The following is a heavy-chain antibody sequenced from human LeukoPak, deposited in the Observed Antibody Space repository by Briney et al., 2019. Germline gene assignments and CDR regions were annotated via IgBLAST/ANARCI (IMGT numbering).Heavy chain of an antibody. CDR1: GGSINSSPYY. J-gene: IGHJ4*02. D-gene: IGHD4-17*01. CDR2: ISYSGST. CDR3: TRRYGDYMLDF. V-gene: IGHV4-39*01. Sequence: PSETLSLTCTVSGGSINSSPYYWGWIRQPPGEVLEWIGTISYSGSTYYNPSLKGRVAISVDTSKNHFSLKLNSVIAADTAVYYCTRRYGDYMLDFWGQGTLVTVSS.